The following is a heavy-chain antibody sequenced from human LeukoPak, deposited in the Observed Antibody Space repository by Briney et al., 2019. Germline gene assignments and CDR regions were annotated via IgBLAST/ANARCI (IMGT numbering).Heavy chain of an antibody. J-gene: IGHJ4*02. D-gene: IGHD3-22*01. V-gene: IGHV1-2*02. CDR2: INPNSGGT. CDR3: ATAWVYDSSGHPLDY. CDR1: GYTFTGYY. Sequence: GASVKVSCRASGYTFTGYYMHWVRQAPGQGLEWMGWINPNSGGTNYAQKFQGRVTMTEDTSTDTAYMELSSLGSEDTAVYYCATAWVYDSSGHPLDYWGQGTLVTVSS.